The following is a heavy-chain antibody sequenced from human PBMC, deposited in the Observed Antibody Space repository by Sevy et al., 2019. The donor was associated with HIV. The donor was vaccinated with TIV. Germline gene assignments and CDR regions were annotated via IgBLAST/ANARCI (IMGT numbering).Heavy chain of an antibody. CDR2: VSYDGRNK. J-gene: IGHJ4*02. D-gene: IGHD6-19*01. CDR3: AGELGVAGPEEFDY. Sequence: GGSLRLSCVASGFTFSFYTMHWVRQAPGKGLEWVAAVSYDGRNKYYADSVKGRFAISRDNSNNTLFLQMNTLRGDDTAVYYCAGELGVAGPEEFDYWGQGTLVTVSS. CDR1: GFTFSFYT. V-gene: IGHV3-30*09.